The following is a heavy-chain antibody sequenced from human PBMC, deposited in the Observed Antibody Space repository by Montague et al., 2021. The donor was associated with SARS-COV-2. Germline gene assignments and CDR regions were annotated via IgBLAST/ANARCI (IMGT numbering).Heavy chain of an antibody. V-gene: IGHV4-61*02. CDR2: IYTTGST. D-gene: IGHD2/OR15-2a*01. Sequence: TLSLTCTVSGDSITSDVSYWSWIRQPAGKGLEWIGRIYTTGSTNYNPSLKSRLTISLDTSKNQFSLKLGSVTAADTAVYHCARDDFRWDFDCWGQGTLVTVSS. J-gene: IGHJ4*02. CDR1: GDSITSDVSY. CDR3: ARDDFRWDFDC.